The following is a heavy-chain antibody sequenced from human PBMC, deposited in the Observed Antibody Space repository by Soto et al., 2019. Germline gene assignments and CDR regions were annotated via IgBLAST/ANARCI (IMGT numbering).Heavy chain of an antibody. CDR1: GGSISGHY. D-gene: IGHD6-6*01. CDR3: AIGPGLYSRSTFDF. CDR2: IYYSGGT. Sequence: SETLSLTCTVSGGSISGHYWSWIRQPPGKGLEWIGYIYYSGGTNYNPSLKSPVIISLDTSRNQFSLNLSSVTAADTAVYFCAIGPGLYSRSTFDFWGRGILVPVSS. V-gene: IGHV4-59*11. J-gene: IGHJ4*02.